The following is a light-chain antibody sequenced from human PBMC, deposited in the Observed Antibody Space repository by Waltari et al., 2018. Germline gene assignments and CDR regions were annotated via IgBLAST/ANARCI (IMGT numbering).Light chain of an antibody. V-gene: IGLV2-14*01. J-gene: IGLJ1*01. CDR1: SSDAGGYNY. CDR3: SSYTSSSPYV. Sequence: QSALTQPASVSGSPGQSITISCTGTSSDAGGYNYASWYQQHPGKAPKLMIYEVSNRPSGVSNRFSGSKSGNTASLTISGLQAEDEADYYCSSYTSSSPYVFGTGTKVTVL. CDR2: EVS.